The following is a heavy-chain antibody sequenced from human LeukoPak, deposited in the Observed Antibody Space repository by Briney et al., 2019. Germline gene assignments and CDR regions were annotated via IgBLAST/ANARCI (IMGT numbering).Heavy chain of an antibody. Sequence: GGSLRLSCAASGFTFSSYGMHWVRQAPGKGLEWVAVISYDGSNKYYSDSVKGRFTISRDNSKNTLYLQMNSLRAEDTAVYYCAKDLSSWAWDFYFDYWGQGTLVTVSS. D-gene: IGHD6-13*01. V-gene: IGHV3-30*18. CDR1: GFTFSSYG. CDR2: ISYDGSNK. J-gene: IGHJ4*02. CDR3: AKDLSSWAWDFYFDY.